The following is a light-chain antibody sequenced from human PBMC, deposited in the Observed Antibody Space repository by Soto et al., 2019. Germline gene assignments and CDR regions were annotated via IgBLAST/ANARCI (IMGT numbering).Light chain of an antibody. Sequence: QSVLTQPASVSGSPGQSITISCTGTSSDIGAYNFVSWYQQHPGKAPKVMLYDVNIRPSGVSTRFSGSKSGNTASLTISGLQAEDEADYYCTAWTTSTTMIFGGGTKVTVL. CDR2: DVN. CDR1: SSDIGAYNF. V-gene: IGLV2-14*03. J-gene: IGLJ2*01. CDR3: TAWTTSTTMI.